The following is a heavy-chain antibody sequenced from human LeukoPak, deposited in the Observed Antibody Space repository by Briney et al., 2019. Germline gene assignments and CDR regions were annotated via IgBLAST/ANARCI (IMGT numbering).Heavy chain of an antibody. D-gene: IGHD3-9*01. Sequence: GGSLRLSCAASGFTFSSYGMSWVRQAPGKGLEWVSAISGSGGSTYYADSVKGRFTISRDNSKNTLYLQMNSLRAEDTAVYYCAKGPVLRYFDWLPSFDYWGQGTLVTVSS. CDR2: ISGSGGST. CDR1: GFTFSSYG. CDR3: AKGPVLRYFDWLPSFDY. J-gene: IGHJ4*02. V-gene: IGHV3-23*01.